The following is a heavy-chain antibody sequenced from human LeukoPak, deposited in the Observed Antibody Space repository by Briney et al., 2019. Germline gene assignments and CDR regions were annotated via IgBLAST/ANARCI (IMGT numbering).Heavy chain of an antibody. CDR1: SFTFTNYD. V-gene: IGHV3-23*01. D-gene: IGHD4-17*01. CDR3: AKVHDDYGDYYRVSDI. CDR2: MSSSGENT. Sequence: GGSLTLSCAASSFTFTNYDMTWVRQAPGQGLVWVSTMSSSGENTYHAVSVKGRFTISRANSNNTLYLQMNSLRDVDTAIFYCAKVHDDYGDYYRVSDIWGQGTMVTVSS. J-gene: IGHJ3*02.